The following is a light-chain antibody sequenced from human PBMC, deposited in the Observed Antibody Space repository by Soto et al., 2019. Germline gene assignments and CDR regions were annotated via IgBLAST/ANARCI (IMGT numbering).Light chain of an antibody. V-gene: IGKV3-15*01. CDR2: GAS. Sequence: DIVMTQSPATLSVSPWERATLSCKASQSVSSSLAWYQQKPGRSPRLLIYGASTRATGIPARFSGSGSGTEFTLTISSLQSEDFAVYYCLQYNNWWTFGQGTKVDIK. J-gene: IGKJ1*01. CDR1: QSVSSS. CDR3: LQYNNWWT.